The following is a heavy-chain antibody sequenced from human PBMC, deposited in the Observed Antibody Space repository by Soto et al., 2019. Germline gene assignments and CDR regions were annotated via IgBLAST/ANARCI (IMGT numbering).Heavy chain of an antibody. Sequence: ASVKVSCKASGYTFTSYDINWVRQATGQGLEWMGWMNPNSGNTGYAQKFQGRVTMTRNTSISTAYMELSSLRSEDTAVYYCARGMVATINYYYMDVWGKGTTVTVSS. J-gene: IGHJ6*03. CDR2: MNPNSGNT. D-gene: IGHD5-12*01. CDR3: ARGMVATINYYYMDV. CDR1: GYTFTSYD. V-gene: IGHV1-8*01.